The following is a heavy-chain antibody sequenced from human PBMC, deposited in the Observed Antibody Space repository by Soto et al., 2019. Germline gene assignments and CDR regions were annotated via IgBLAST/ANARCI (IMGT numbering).Heavy chain of an antibody. V-gene: IGHV2-5*01. CDR1: GFSISTSGVG. CDR3: AHRSGYDISGRWVGAFDI. CDR2: IYWNDDK. Sequence: QITLKESGPTLVKPTQTLTLTCTFSGFSISTSGVGVGWIRQPPGKALEWLALIYWNDDKRYSPSLKSRLTITKDTSKNQVVLTMTNMDPVDTATSYCAHRSGYDISGRWVGAFDIWGQGKMVTVAS. D-gene: IGHD3-22*01. J-gene: IGHJ3*02.